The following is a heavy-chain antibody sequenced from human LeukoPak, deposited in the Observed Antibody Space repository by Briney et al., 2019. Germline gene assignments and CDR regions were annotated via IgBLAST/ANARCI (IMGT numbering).Heavy chain of an antibody. CDR2: VHYSGST. CDR3: ARHSSLQGYYFDY. D-gene: IGHD6-6*01. V-gene: IGHV4-59*08. J-gene: IGHJ4*02. Sequence: PSETLSLTCTVSGDSISSYYWSWIRQPPGKGLEWIGYVHYSGSTNYHPSLKSRVTISVDTSKSQFSLKLSSVTAADTAVYYCARHSSLQGYYFDYWGQGTLVTVSS. CDR1: GDSISSYY.